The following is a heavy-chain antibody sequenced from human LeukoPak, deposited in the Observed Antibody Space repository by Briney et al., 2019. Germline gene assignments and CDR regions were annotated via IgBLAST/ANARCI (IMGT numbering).Heavy chain of an antibody. J-gene: IGHJ4*02. Sequence: SETLSITCTVSGGSISSYYSSWIRQPAGKGLEWIGRIYTSGSTNYNPSLKSRVTMSVDTSKNQFSLKLSSVTAADTAVYYCAGHHPRNTVDFWGQGTLVTVSS. V-gene: IGHV4-4*07. D-gene: IGHD2/OR15-2a*01. CDR3: AGHHPRNTVDF. CDR1: GGSISSYY. CDR2: IYTSGST.